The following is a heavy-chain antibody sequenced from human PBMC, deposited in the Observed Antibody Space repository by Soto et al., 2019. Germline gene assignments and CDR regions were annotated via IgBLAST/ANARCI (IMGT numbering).Heavy chain of an antibody. Sequence: SETLSLTCTVSGGSISSYYWSWIRQPPGKGLEWIGYIYYSGSTNYNPSLKSRVTISVDTSKNQFSLKLSSVTAADTAVYYCARDRGGTEWSNWFDPWGQGTLVTVSS. V-gene: IGHV4-59*01. CDR3: ARDRGGTEWSNWFDP. D-gene: IGHD3-3*01. CDR2: IYYSGST. CDR1: GGSISSYY. J-gene: IGHJ5*02.